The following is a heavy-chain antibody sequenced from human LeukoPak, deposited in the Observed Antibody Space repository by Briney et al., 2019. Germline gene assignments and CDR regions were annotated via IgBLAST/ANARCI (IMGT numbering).Heavy chain of an antibody. D-gene: IGHD6-13*01. Sequence: SETLSLTCTVSGGSIISDTYFWTWIRQPAGKGLEWIGRVHTSGSTSYNPSLKSRVTMSVDTSKNQFSLKLSSVTAADTAVYYCARDIGSRWYAVWYDPWGQGTLVTVSS. J-gene: IGHJ5*02. CDR2: VHTSGST. CDR1: GGSIISDTYF. CDR3: ARDIGSRWYAVWYDP. V-gene: IGHV4-61*02.